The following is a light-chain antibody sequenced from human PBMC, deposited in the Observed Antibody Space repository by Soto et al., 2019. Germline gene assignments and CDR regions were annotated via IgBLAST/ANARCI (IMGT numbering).Light chain of an antibody. V-gene: IGLV2-14*03. J-gene: IGLJ1*01. CDR3: SSYTTSSTHV. Sequence: QSALTQPASVSGSPGQSITISCTGTSSDIGAFTLVSWYQQHPGKVPKLMIFDVNRRPSGVSDRFSGSKSGNTASLTISGLQAEDEGDYYCSSYTTSSTHVFGSGTKVTVL. CDR1: SSDIGAFTL. CDR2: DVN.